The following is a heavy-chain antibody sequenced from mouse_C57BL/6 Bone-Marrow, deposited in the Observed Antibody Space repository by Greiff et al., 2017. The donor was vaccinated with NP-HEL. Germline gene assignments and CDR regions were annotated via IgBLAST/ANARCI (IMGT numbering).Heavy chain of an antibody. J-gene: IGHJ4*01. Sequence: QVQLQQPGTELVKPGASVKLSCKASGYTFTSYWMHWVKQRPGQGLEWIGNINPSNGGTNYNEKFKSKATLTVDRSSSTAYMQLSSLTSEDSAVYYCARPRYTVVDAMDYWGQGTSVTVSS. V-gene: IGHV1-53*01. CDR2: INPSNGGT. CDR3: ARPRYTVVDAMDY. D-gene: IGHD1-1*01. CDR1: GYTFTSYW.